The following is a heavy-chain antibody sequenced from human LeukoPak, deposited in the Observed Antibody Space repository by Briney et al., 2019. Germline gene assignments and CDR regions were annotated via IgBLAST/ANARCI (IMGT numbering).Heavy chain of an antibody. D-gene: IGHD4-11*01. J-gene: IGHJ6*02. CDR3: ARDKPLTTVSRGYYYGMDV. CDR2: INHSGST. V-gene: IGHV4-34*01. Sequence: KPSETLSLTCAVYGGSFNDYYWSWIRQSPGKGLEWIGEINHSGSTNYNPSLKSRVTISVDTSKNQFSLRLSSVTAADTAVYYCARDKPLTTVSRGYYYGMDVWGQGTTVTVSS. CDR1: GGSFNDYY.